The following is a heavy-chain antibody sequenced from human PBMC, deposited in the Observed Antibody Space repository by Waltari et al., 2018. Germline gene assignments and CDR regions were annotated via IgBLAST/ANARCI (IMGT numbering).Heavy chain of an antibody. CDR3: ARAGAWVDAFDI. Sequence: QVQLQESGPGLVKPSETLSLTCPVSGGSISSHYWSWIRQPPGKGLEWIGYIYYSGSTNYNPSLKSRVTISVDTSKNQFSLKLSSVTAADTAVYYCARAGAWVDAFDIWGQGTMVTVSS. CDR2: IYYSGST. J-gene: IGHJ3*02. V-gene: IGHV4-59*11. D-gene: IGHD2-8*02. CDR1: GGSISSHY.